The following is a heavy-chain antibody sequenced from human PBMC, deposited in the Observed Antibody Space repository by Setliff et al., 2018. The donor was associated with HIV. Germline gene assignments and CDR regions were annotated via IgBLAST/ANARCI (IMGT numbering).Heavy chain of an antibody. D-gene: IGHD3-16*02. V-gene: IGHV4-39*07. CDR2: IYYSGNT. Sequence: SETLSLTCTVSGGSISGGGYYWGWIRQPPGKGLEWIGSIYYSGNTYYNPSLKSRVTISEDTSKNQFSLKLSSVTAADTAVYYCARGGKYVWGSYRYTADDAFDIWGQGTMVTVSS. J-gene: IGHJ3*02. CDR1: GGSISGGGYY. CDR3: ARGGKYVWGSYRYTADDAFDI.